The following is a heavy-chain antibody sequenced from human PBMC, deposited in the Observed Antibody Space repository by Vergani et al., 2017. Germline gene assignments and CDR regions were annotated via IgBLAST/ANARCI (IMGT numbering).Heavy chain of an antibody. CDR3: ASAPYIVATVRYYYGMDV. Sequence: QVQLQESGPGLVKPSQTLSLTCTVSGGSISSGDYYWSWIRQPPGKGLEWIGYIYYSGSTYYIPSLKSRVTISVDTSKNQFSLKLSSVTAADTAVYYCASAPYIVATVRYYYGMDVWGQGTTVTVSS. J-gene: IGHJ6*02. D-gene: IGHD5-12*01. CDR1: GGSISSGDYY. V-gene: IGHV4-30-4*08. CDR2: IYYSGST.